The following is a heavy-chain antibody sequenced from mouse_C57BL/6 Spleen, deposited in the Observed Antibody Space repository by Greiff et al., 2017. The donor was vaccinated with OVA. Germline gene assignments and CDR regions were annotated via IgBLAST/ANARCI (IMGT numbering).Heavy chain of an antibody. CDR1: GYTFTDYY. CDR2: IYPGSGNT. CDR3: ARAYDGYYWYFDV. D-gene: IGHD2-3*01. Sequence: QVQLKESGAELVRPGASVKLSCKASGYTFTDYYINWVKQRPGQGLEWIARIYPGSGNTYYNEKFKGKATLTAEKSSSTAYMQLSSLTSEDSAVYFCARAYDGYYWYFDVWGTGTTVTVSS. V-gene: IGHV1-76*01. J-gene: IGHJ1*03.